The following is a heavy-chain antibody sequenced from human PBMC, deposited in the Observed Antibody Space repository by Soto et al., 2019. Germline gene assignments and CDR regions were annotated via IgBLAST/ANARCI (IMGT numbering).Heavy chain of an antibody. J-gene: IGHJ4*02. V-gene: IGHV1-69*13. CDR3: AREDDYGGNSNFDY. Sequence: SVKVSCKASGGTFSSYAISWVRQAPGQGLEWMGGIIPIFGTANYAQKFQGRVTITADESTSTAYMELSSLRSEDTAVYYCAREDDYGGNSNFDYWGQGTLVTVSS. CDR1: GGTFSSYA. CDR2: IIPIFGTA. D-gene: IGHD4-17*01.